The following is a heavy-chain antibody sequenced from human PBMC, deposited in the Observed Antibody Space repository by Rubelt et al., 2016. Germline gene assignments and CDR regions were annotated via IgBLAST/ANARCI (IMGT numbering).Heavy chain of an antibody. Sequence: QVQLVQSGAEVKKPGSSVKVSCKASGGTFGNYAISWVRQDPGQGLEWMAWINPNSGVTTYAQKFQGRVALTRDTSVSTVSMELSRLTSDDTAVYYCVRENWYYDNWGQGTLVTVSS. CDR1: GGTFGNYA. CDR2: INPNSGVT. CDR3: VRENWYYDN. V-gene: IGHV1-2*02. D-gene: IGHD1-7*01. J-gene: IGHJ4*02.